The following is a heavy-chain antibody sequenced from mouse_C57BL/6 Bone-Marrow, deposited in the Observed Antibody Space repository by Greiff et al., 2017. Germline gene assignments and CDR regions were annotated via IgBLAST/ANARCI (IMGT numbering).Heavy chain of an antibody. CDR2: IWTGGGT. Sequence: VKLMESGPGLVAPSQSLSITCTVSGFSLTSYAISWVRQPPGKGLEWLGVIWTGGGTNYNSALKSRLSISKDNSMSQVFLKMNSLQTDDTARYYCARNRPRGRDYFDYWGQGTTLTVSS. CDR3: ARNRPRGRDYFDY. J-gene: IGHJ2*01. CDR1: GFSLTSYA. V-gene: IGHV2-9-1*01.